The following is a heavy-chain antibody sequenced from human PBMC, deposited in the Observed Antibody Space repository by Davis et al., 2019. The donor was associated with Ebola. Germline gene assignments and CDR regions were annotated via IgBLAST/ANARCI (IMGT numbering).Heavy chain of an antibody. J-gene: IGHJ4*02. CDR2: INHSGST. V-gene: IGHV4-34*01. CDR3: ARVRTGPHGYFDY. Sequence: SQTLSLTCAVYGGSFRGYYWSWIRQPPGKGLEWIGEINHSGSTNYNPSLKSRVTISVDTSKNQFSLKLSSVTAADTAVYYCARVRTGPHGYFDYWGQGMLVTVSS. CDR1: GGSFRGYY.